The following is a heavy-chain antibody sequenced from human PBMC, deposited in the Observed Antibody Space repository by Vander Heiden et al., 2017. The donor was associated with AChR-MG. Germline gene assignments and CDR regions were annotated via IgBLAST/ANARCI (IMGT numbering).Heavy chain of an antibody. J-gene: IGHJ6*03. CDR3: ARPAGGRTYYFYMDV. D-gene: IGHD3-16*01. V-gene: IGHV1-8*01. CDR1: GYTFNNYA. CDR2: VNPNSGNT. Sequence: QVQLVQSGAEVKKPGASVKVSCKASGYTFNNYAINWVRQAPGQGLEWMGWVNPNSGNTGYAQKFQGRVTMTSNNSISTAYMELSSLTSEDTAVYYCARPAGGRTYYFYMDVWGEGTTVTVSS.